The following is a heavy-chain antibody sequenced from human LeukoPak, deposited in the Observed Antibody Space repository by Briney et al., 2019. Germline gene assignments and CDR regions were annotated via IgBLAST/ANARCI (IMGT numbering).Heavy chain of an antibody. Sequence: GGSLRLSCAASGFTVSSNFMSWVRQAPGKGLECVSLIYSGGSSYYADSVKGRFTISRDNSKNTLYLQMNSLRAEDTALYYCAKGRGYSGYDFFDYWGQGTLVTVSS. V-gene: IGHV3-53*01. CDR3: AKGRGYSGYDFFDY. CDR1: GFTVSSNF. CDR2: IYSGGSS. J-gene: IGHJ4*02. D-gene: IGHD5-12*01.